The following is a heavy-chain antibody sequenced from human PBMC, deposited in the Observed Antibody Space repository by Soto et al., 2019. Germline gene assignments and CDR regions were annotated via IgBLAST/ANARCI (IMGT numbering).Heavy chain of an antibody. D-gene: IGHD2-15*01. CDR1: GGSVSSGSYY. Sequence: QVQLQQSGPGLVKPSETLSLTCTVSGGSVSSGSYYWSWIRQPPGKGLEWIGYIYYTGSTKYNPYLNSRVTISVDTSKIQFSLKLSSVTAADTAVYYCAREPIGYNLGGSFYTPYYGMDVWGQGTTVTVSS. J-gene: IGHJ6*02. CDR3: AREPIGYNLGGSFYTPYYGMDV. CDR2: IYYTGST. V-gene: IGHV4-61*01.